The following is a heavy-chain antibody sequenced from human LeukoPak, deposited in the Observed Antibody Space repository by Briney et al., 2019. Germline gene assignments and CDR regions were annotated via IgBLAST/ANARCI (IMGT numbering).Heavy chain of an antibody. Sequence: GGSLRLSCAASGFTFSSYWMHWVRHAPGEGLVWVSRINSDGSSTSYAGSVKGRFTISRDNAKNTLYLQMNSLRAEDTAVYYCARSVGATDYFDYWGQGTLVTVSS. V-gene: IGHV3-74*01. CDR3: ARSVGATDYFDY. CDR2: INSDGSST. J-gene: IGHJ4*02. CDR1: GFTFSSYW. D-gene: IGHD1-26*01.